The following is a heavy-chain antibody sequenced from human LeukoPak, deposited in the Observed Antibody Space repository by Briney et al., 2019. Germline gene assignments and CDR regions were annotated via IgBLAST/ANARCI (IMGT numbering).Heavy chain of an antibody. J-gene: IGHJ4*02. V-gene: IGHV1-69-2*01. CDR3: ATGGGSEGVDY. D-gene: IGHD2-15*01. Sequence: APVKVSCKVSGYTFTDYYMHWVQQAPGKGLEWMGLVDPEDGETIYAEKFQGRVTITADTSTDTAYMELSSLRSEDTAVYYCATGGGSEGVDYWGQGTLVTVSS. CDR1: GYTFTDYY. CDR2: VDPEDGET.